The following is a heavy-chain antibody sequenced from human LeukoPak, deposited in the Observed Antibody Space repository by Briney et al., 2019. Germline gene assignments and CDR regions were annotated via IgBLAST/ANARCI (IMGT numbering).Heavy chain of an antibody. CDR1: GGSISSNNW. D-gene: IGHD1-1*01. V-gene: IGHV4-4*02. CDR2: IYHSGSP. J-gene: IGHJ4*02. CDR3: ARVNINNWHSCDY. Sequence: SETLSLTCAVSGGSISSNNWWGWVRQPPGKGLEWIGEIYHSGSPNYNPSLKSRITISVDKSRNHFSLNLSSVTAADTAVYYCARVNINNWHSCDYWGQGTLVTVSS.